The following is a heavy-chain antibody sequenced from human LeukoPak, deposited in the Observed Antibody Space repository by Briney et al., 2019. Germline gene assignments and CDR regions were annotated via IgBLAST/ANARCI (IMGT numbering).Heavy chain of an antibody. CDR1: GFTFSSYG. D-gene: IGHD6-13*01. CDR3: AKDGYSSSWYEGLLDY. Sequence: GGSLRLSCAASGFTFSSYGMHWVRQAPGKGLEWVAFIRYDGSNKYYADSVKGRFTISRDNSKNALYLQMNSLRAEDTAVYYCAKDGYSSSWYEGLLDYWGQGTLVTVSS. CDR2: IRYDGSNK. J-gene: IGHJ4*02. V-gene: IGHV3-30*02.